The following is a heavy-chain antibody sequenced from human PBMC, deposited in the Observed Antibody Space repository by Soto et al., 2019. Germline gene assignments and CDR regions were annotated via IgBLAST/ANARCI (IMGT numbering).Heavy chain of an antibody. J-gene: IGHJ5*02. V-gene: IGHV4-4*02. CDR3: ARASVTTGWFDP. D-gene: IGHD4-17*01. Sequence: SDTLSLTCAVSGGSISISNWWSWVRQPPGKGLEWIGEIYHSGSTNYNPSLKSRVTISVDTSKNQFSLKLSSVTAADTAVYYCARASVTTGWFDPWGRGTLVTVSS. CDR2: IYHSGST. CDR1: GGSISISNW.